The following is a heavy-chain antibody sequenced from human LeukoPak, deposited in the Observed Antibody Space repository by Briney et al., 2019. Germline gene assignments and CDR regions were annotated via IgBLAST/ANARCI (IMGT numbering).Heavy chain of an antibody. CDR3: ARQPSSGWYNNWFDP. D-gene: IGHD6-19*01. V-gene: IGHV1-8*01. J-gene: IGHJ5*02. Sequence: ASVKVSCKASGYTFTSYDINWVRQATGQGLEWMGWMNPNSGNTGYAQKFQGRVTMTRNTSISTAYMELSRLRSEDTAVYYCARQPSSGWYNNWFDPWGQGTLVTVSS. CDR2: MNPNSGNT. CDR1: GYTFTSYD.